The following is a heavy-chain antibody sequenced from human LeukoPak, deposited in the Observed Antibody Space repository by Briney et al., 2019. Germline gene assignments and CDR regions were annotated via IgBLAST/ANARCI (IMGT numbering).Heavy chain of an antibody. Sequence: GGSLRLSCAASGFTFSSYAMGWVRQAPGKGLEWVSYISSSISTMYYADSVKGRFTISRDNAKNSLYLQMNSLRAEDTAVYYCARGSKWLPDWGQGTLVTVSS. CDR1: GFTFSSYA. D-gene: IGHD6-19*01. V-gene: IGHV3-48*01. CDR2: ISSSISTM. J-gene: IGHJ4*02. CDR3: ARGSKWLPD.